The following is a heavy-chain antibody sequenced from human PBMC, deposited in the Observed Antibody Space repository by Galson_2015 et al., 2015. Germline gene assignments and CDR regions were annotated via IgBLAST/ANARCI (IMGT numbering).Heavy chain of an antibody. CDR2: ISAYNGNT. CDR1: GYTFTSYG. D-gene: IGHD3-22*01. CDR3: ARSFSGSMYNWFDP. J-gene: IGHJ5*02. Sequence: SVKVSCKASGYTFTSYGVSWVRQAPGQGLEWMGWISAYNGNTNYAQKLQGRVTMTTDTSTSTAYMELRSLTSDDTAVYYRARSFSGSMYNWFDPWGQGTLVTVSS. V-gene: IGHV1-18*01.